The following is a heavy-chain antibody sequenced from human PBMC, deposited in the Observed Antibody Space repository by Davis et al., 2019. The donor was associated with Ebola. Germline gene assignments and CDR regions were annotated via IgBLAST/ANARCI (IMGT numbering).Heavy chain of an antibody. Sequence: PGGSLRLSCAASGFTFSSYGMHWVRQAPGKGLEWVAVIWYDGSNKYYADSVKGRFTISRDNSKNTLYLQMNSLRAEDTAVYYCQARELLSLDFDYWGQGTLVTVSS. CDR3: QARELLSLDFDY. D-gene: IGHD2-21*02. J-gene: IGHJ4*02. V-gene: IGHV3-33*01. CDR2: IWYDGSNK. CDR1: GFTFSSYG.